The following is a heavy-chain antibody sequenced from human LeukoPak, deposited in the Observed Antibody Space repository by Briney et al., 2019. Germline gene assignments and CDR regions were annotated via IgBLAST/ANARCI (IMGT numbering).Heavy chain of an antibody. J-gene: IGHJ4*01. CDR2: ISGSAGFT. Sequence: GGSLRLACLASAFTLRTYAMSWVRQAPGKGLEWVSAISGSAGFTYYADAVRGRFTVSRDISTNTVFLQMDSLRAGDTAVYYCAKEYSGYDFDCWGQGALVTVSS. D-gene: IGHD5-12*01. CDR3: AKEYSGYDFDC. CDR1: AFTLRTYA. V-gene: IGHV3-23*01.